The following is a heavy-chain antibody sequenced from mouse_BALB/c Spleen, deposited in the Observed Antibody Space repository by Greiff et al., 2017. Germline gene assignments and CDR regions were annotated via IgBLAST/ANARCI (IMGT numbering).Heavy chain of an antibody. J-gene: IGHJ2*01. CDR3: ARGGNSIDY. CDR1: GFTFSSFG. V-gene: IGHV5-17*02. Sequence: EVKLVESGGGLVQPGGSRKLSCAASGFTFSSFGMHWVRQAPEKGLEWVAYISSGSSTIYYADTVKGRFTISRDNPKNTLFLQMTSLRSEDTAMYYCARGGNSIDYWGQGTTLTVSS. CDR2: ISSGSSTI. D-gene: IGHD2-1*01.